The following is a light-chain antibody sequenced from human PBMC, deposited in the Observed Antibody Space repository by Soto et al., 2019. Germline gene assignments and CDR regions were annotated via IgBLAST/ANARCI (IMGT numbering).Light chain of an antibody. CDR1: HTISSW. J-gene: IGKJ1*01. V-gene: IGKV1-5*01. CDR2: AAS. Sequence: DIQMTQSPSTLSASVGDRVTITCRASHTISSWLAWYQQKPGKAPKLLIYAASSLQSGVPSRLSVSCSWTEFILTISSLQPDDFATYYCQQYHTYLTFGQGTKVDIK. CDR3: QQYHTYLT.